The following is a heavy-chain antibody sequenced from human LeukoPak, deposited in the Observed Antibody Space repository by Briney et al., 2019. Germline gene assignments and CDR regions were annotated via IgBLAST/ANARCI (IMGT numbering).Heavy chain of an antibody. CDR2: ISSSSSYI. V-gene: IGHV3-21*01. Sequence: GGSLRLSCAASGFTFSSYDMYWVRQAPGKGLEWVSSISSSSSYIYYADSVKGRFTISRDNAKNSLYLQMNSLRAEDTAVYYCASWEYSSSSLWGTYPYYFDYWGQGTLVTVSS. CDR3: ASWEYSSSSLWGTYPYYFDY. J-gene: IGHJ4*02. D-gene: IGHD6-13*01. CDR1: GFTFSSYD.